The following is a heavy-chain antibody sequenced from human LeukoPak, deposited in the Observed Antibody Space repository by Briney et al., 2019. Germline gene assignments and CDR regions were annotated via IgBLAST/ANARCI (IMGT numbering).Heavy chain of an antibody. V-gene: IGHV3-30*02. J-gene: IGHJ4*02. Sequence: GGSLRLSCAASGFTFSSYGMHWVRQAPGKGLEWVAFIRYDGSNKYYADSVKGRFTISRDNSKNTLYLQMNSLRAEDTAVYYCAKAGYFYWLHYVQLFDYWGQGTLVTVSS. CDR2: IRYDGSNK. D-gene: IGHD3-9*01. CDR3: AKAGYFYWLHYVQLFDY. CDR1: GFTFSSYG.